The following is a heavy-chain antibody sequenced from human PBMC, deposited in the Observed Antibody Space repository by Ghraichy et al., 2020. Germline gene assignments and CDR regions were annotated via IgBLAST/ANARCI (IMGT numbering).Heavy chain of an antibody. Sequence: ASVKVSCKASGYTFTSYGISWVRQAPGQGLEWMGWISAYNGNTNYAQKLQGRVTMTTDTSTSTAYMELRSLRSDDTAVYYCAIGVMGGSYADAFDIWGQGTMVTVSS. CDR3: AIGVMGGSYADAFDI. J-gene: IGHJ3*02. D-gene: IGHD1-26*01. CDR2: ISAYNGNT. V-gene: IGHV1-18*01. CDR1: GYTFTSYG.